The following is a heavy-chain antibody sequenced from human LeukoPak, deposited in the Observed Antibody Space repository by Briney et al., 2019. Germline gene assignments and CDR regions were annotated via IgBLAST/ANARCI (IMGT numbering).Heavy chain of an antibody. CDR1: GYTFSNHA. CDR3: ARDASSGTFDF. D-gene: IGHD1-26*01. CDR2: ISTENGNT. V-gene: IGHV1-18*01. Sequence: ASVKVSCKASGYTFSNHAVAWVRQAPGQGLEWMGWISTENGNTNYAQRFQGRISVTTDTSSTTVTMQLRSLRSNDTAIYYCARDASSGTFDFWGQGTLVAVSS. J-gene: IGHJ4*02.